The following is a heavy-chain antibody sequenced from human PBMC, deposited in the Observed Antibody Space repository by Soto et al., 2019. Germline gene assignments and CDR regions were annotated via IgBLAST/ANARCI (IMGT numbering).Heavy chain of an antibody. CDR3: ARWGRATLIEDAFDI. CDR1: GFTLSGYA. D-gene: IGHD1-26*01. CDR2: ISYDGSNK. J-gene: IGHJ3*02. Sequence: GGSLRLSCAAPGFTLSGYAMHWVRQAPGKGLEWVAVISYDGSNKYYADSVKGRFTISRDNSKNTLYLQMNSLRAEDTGVYYCARWGRATLIEDAFDIWGQGTMVTVSS. V-gene: IGHV3-30-3*01.